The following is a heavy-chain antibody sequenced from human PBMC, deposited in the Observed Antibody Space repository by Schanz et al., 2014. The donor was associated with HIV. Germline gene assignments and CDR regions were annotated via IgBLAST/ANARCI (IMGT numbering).Heavy chain of an antibody. CDR2: ISYDGSNK. CDR3: AREGPTVTPGYYYGMDV. V-gene: IGHV3-30*03. CDR1: GFTFNNFG. Sequence: QVQLVQSGGGVVQPGRSLRLSCAVSGFTFNNFGMHWVRQAPGKGLEWVAVISYDGSNKYYADSVKGRFTISRDNSKNTLYLQMNSLRAEDRALYYCAREGPTVTPGYYYGMDVWGQGTTVTVSS. D-gene: IGHD4-17*01. J-gene: IGHJ6*02.